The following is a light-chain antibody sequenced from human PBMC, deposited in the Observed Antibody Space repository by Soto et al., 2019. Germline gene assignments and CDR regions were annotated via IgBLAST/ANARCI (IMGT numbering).Light chain of an antibody. Sequence: EIVMTQSPGTLSVSPGERVTLSCRASQSVRSKLVWYQRKPGQSPRLLIYDASIRAPGIPVRFSGSGSGTQFTLTISSLQSEDFGVYYCQQNKDWPGTFGQGTKVDIK. CDR2: DAS. V-gene: IGKV3-15*01. CDR1: QSVRSK. CDR3: QQNKDWPGT. J-gene: IGKJ1*01.